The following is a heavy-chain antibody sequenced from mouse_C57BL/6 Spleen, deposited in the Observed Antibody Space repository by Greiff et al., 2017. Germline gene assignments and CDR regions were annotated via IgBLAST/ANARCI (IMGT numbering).Heavy chain of an antibody. V-gene: IGHV1-47*01. J-gene: IGHJ2*01. D-gene: IGHD2-4*01. Sequence: QVQLQQSGAELVKPGASVKMSCKASGYTFTTYPIEWMKQNPGKSLEWIGNFHPYNDDTKYNEKFKGKATLTVEKSSSTVYLELSRLTSDDSAVYYCARGHDYDEWGYYFDYWGQGTTLTVSS. CDR2: FHPYNDDT. CDR3: ARGHDYDEWGYYFDY. CDR1: GYTFTTYP.